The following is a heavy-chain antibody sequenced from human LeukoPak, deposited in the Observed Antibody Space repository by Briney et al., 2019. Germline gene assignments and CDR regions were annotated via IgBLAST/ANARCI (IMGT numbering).Heavy chain of an antibody. D-gene: IGHD3-10*01. CDR3: ARGSYYGSGSFLNYYYYYGMDV. V-gene: IGHV4-59*01. J-gene: IGHJ6*02. Sequence: SETLSLTCTVSGGSISSYYWSWIRQPPGKGLEWIGYIYYSGSTNYNPSLKSRVTISVDTSKNQFSPKLSSVTAADTAVYYCARGSYYGSGSFLNYYYYYGMDVWGQGTTVTVSS. CDR1: GGSISSYY. CDR2: IYYSGST.